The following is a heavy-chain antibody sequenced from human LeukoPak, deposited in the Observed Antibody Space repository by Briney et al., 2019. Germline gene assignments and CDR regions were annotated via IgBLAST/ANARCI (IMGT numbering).Heavy chain of an antibody. CDR3: ASFEVVPAAHSWPGYYYYGMDV. CDR1: GGTFSSYA. V-gene: IGHV1-69*13. CDR2: IIPIFGTA. D-gene: IGHD2-2*01. Sequence: SVKVSCKASGGTFSSYAISWVRQAPGQGLEWMGGIIPIFGTANYAQKFQGRVTITADESTSTAYMELSSLRSEDTAVYYCASFEVVPAAHSWPGYYYYGMDVWGQGTTVTVSS. J-gene: IGHJ6*02.